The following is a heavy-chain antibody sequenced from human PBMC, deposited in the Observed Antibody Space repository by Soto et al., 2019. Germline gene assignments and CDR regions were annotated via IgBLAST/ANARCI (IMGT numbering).Heavy chain of an antibody. CDR2: IIPIFGTA. J-gene: IGHJ6*02. Sequence: QVQLVQSGAEVKKPGSSVKVSCKASGGTFSSYAISWVRQAPGQGLEWIGGIIPIFGTANYAQKFQGRVTITADESTSTAYMELSSLRSEDKAVYYCARGVGYSYGSYSYGMDVWGQGTTVTVSS. CDR1: GGTFSSYA. V-gene: IGHV1-69*01. D-gene: IGHD5-18*01. CDR3: ARGVGYSYGSYSYGMDV.